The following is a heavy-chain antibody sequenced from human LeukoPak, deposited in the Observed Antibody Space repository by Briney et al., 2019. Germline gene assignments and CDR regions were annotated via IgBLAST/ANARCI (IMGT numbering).Heavy chain of an antibody. D-gene: IGHD3-3*02. CDR3: ARVGRIFGVEF. CDR2: IYNSGST. V-gene: IGHV4-59*01. J-gene: IGHJ4*02. CDR1: GFTFSDYY. Sequence: GSLRLSCAASGFTFSDYYMSWIRQPPGKGLEWIRNIYNSGSTNYNPSLKSRVTISVGTSKNQFSLKLSSVTAADTAVYYCARVGRIFGVEFRGQGTLVTVSS.